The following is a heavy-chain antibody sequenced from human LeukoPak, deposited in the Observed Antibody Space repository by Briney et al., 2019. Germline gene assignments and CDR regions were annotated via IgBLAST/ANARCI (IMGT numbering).Heavy chain of an antibody. CDR3: ARAVGYSSSWSSYYYYYMDV. V-gene: IGHV1-8*03. Sequence: ASVKVSCKASGYTFTSYDINWVRQATGQGLEWMGWMNPNSGNTGYAQKFQGRVTITRSTSISTAYMELSSLRSEDTAVYYCARAVGYSSSWSSYYYYYMDVWGKGTTVTVSS. D-gene: IGHD6-13*01. CDR2: MNPNSGNT. J-gene: IGHJ6*03. CDR1: GYTFTSYD.